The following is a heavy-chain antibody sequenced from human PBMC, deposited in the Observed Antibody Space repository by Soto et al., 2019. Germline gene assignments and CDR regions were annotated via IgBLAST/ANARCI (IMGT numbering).Heavy chain of an antibody. D-gene: IGHD6-13*01. J-gene: IGHJ3*02. Sequence: SETLSLTCTVSGGSISSSSYYWGWIRQPPGKGLEWIGSIYYSGSTYYNPSLKSRVTISVDTSKNQFSLKLSSVTAADTAVYYGARHRKGSSWSKGEAAFDIWGQGTIVTVSS. CDR2: IYYSGST. V-gene: IGHV4-39*01. CDR1: GGSISSSSYY. CDR3: ARHRKGSSWSKGEAAFDI.